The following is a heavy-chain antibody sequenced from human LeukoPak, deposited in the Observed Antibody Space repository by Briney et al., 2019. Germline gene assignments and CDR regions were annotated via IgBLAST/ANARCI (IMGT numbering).Heavy chain of an antibody. Sequence: SETLSLTCTVSGYSISSGYYWGWIRQPPGKGLEWIGSIYHSGSTYYNPSLKSRVTMSVDTSKNQFSLKLSSVTAADTAVYYCARGGSYFAFDIWGQGTMVTVSS. J-gene: IGHJ3*02. CDR2: IYHSGST. V-gene: IGHV4-38-2*02. CDR1: GYSISSGYY. CDR3: ARGGSYFAFDI. D-gene: IGHD1-26*01.